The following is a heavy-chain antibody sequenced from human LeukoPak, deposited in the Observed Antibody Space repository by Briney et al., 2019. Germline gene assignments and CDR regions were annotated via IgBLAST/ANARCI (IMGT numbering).Heavy chain of an antibody. J-gene: IGHJ6*04. V-gene: IGHV3-53*01. CDR1: GFTVSSNY. CDR3: ARDASVCSSTSCYGDV. D-gene: IGHD2-2*01. CDR2: IYSGGST. Sequence: PGGSLRLSXAASGFTVSSNYMSWVRQAPGKGLEWVSVIYSGGSTYYADSVKGRFTISRDNSKNTLYLQMNSLRAEDTAVYYCARDASVCSSTSCYGDVWGKGTTVTVSS.